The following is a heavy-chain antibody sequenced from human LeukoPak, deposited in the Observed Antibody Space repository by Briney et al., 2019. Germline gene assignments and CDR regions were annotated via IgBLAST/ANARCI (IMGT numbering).Heavy chain of an antibody. CDR2: INHSGST. D-gene: IGHD5-24*01. Sequence: SETLSLTCAVYGGSFSGYYWSWIRQPPGKGLEWIGEINHSGSTNYNPSLKSRVTISVDTSKNQFSLKLSSVTAADTAVYYCARVQPQEEMATIDDYWGQGTPVTVSS. CDR3: ARVQPQEEMATIDDY. CDR1: GGSFSGYY. V-gene: IGHV4-34*01. J-gene: IGHJ4*02.